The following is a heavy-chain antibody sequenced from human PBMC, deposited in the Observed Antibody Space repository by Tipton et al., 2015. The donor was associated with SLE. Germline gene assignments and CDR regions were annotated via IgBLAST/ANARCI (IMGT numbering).Heavy chain of an antibody. D-gene: IGHD1-20*01. V-gene: IGHV4-34*01. Sequence: TLSLTCAVYGGSFSGYYWSWIRQPPGEGLEWIGEINHSGSTNYNPSLKSRVTISVDTSKNQFSLKLSSVTAADTAVYYCARSNWNLDYWGQGTLVTVSS. J-gene: IGHJ4*02. CDR3: ARSNWNLDY. CDR2: INHSGST. CDR1: GGSFSGYY.